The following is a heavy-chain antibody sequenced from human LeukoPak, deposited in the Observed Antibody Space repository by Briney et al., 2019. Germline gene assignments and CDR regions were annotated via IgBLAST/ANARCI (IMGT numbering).Heavy chain of an antibody. V-gene: IGHV3-7*01. J-gene: IGHJ4*02. CDR1: GFTFSSYW. D-gene: IGHD5-24*01. Sequence: GGSLRLSCAASGFTFSSYWMSWVRQAPGKGLEWVANIKQDGSEKYYVDSVKGRFTISRDNAKNSLYLQMNSLRAEDTAVYYCARDRGYNYSPLFDYWGQGTLVTVSS. CDR3: ARDRGYNYSPLFDY. CDR2: IKQDGSEK.